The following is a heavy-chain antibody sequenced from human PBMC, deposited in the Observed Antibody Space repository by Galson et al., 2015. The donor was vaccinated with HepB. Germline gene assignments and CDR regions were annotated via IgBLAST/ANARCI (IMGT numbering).Heavy chain of an antibody. CDR1: GFTFSSYA. CDR2: ISGSGGST. D-gene: IGHD5-24*01. J-gene: IGHJ4*02. CDR3: AKVGWLCLSHHYFDY. Sequence: SLRLSCAASGFTFSSYAMSWVRQAPGKGLEWVSAISGSGGSTYYADSVKGRFTISRDNSKNTLYLQMNSLRAEDTAVYYCAKVGWLCLSHHYFDYWGQGTLVTVSS. V-gene: IGHV3-23*01.